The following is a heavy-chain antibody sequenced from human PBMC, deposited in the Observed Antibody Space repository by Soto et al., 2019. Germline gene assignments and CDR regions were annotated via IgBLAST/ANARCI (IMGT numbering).Heavy chain of an antibody. V-gene: IGHV4-39*01. CDR3: ARHSGAAAAFYYYYYYMDV. CDR1: GGSISSSSYY. J-gene: IGHJ6*03. CDR2: IYYSGST. D-gene: IGHD6-13*01. Sequence: QLQLQESGPGLVKPSETLSLTCTVSGGSISSSSYYWGWIRQPPGKGLEWIGSIYYSGSTYYNPSLKSRVTISVDTSKNQFSLKLSSVTAADTAVYYCARHSGAAAAFYYYYYYMDVWGTGTTVTVSS.